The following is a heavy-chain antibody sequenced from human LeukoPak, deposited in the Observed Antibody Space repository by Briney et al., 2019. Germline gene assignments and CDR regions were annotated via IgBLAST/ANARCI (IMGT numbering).Heavy chain of an antibody. CDR2: IKEDGSEI. V-gene: IGHV3-7*01. CDR3: AREKYVAGEFFQH. CDR1: GFTFSDYW. Sequence: GGSLRLSCAASGFTFSDYWMSWVRQAPGKGLEWVANIKEDGSEISYVHSVKGRFTISRDNARNSLYLQMNSLRDEDTAVYSCAREKYVAGEFFQHWGQGTLVTVSS. J-gene: IGHJ1*01. D-gene: IGHD6-13*01.